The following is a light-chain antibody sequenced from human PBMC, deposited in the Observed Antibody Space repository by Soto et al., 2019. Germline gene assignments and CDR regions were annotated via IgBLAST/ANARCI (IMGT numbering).Light chain of an antibody. V-gene: IGKV3-11*01. CDR2: DAS. CDR3: QQRSNWPPSSA. Sequence: EIVLTQSPATLSLSPGERATLSCRASQSVSSYLAWYQQKPGQAPRLLIYDASNRATGIPARFSGSGSGTDFTLTISSLEPEDLAVYYCQQRSNWPPSSAFGGGTKVEIK. CDR1: QSVSSY. J-gene: IGKJ4*01.